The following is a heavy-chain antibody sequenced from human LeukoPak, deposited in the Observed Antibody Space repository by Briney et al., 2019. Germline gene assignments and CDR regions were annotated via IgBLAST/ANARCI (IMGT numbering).Heavy chain of an antibody. Sequence: SGRSLRLSCVASGFTFDDYAMHWVRQAPGKGLEWVSGISWNSGSIGYADSVKGRFTISRDNTKNSLYLQMNSLRVEDMALYYCAIGEDGGVVDYWGQGSLVTVSS. J-gene: IGHJ4*02. V-gene: IGHV3-9*03. CDR2: ISWNSGSI. CDR1: GFTFDDYA. CDR3: AIGEDGGVVDY. D-gene: IGHD2-2*01.